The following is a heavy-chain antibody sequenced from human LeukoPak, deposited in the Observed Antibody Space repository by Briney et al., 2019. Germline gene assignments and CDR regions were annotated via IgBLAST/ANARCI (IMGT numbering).Heavy chain of an antibody. CDR1: GGTFSSYA. CDR3: ASQNGITGTVENYNWFDP. J-gene: IGHJ5*02. D-gene: IGHD1-20*01. Sequence: GASVKVSCKASGGTFSSYAISRVRQAPGQGLEWMGRIIPILGIANYAQKFQGRVTITADKSTSTAYMELSSLRSEDTAVYYCASQNGITGTVENYNWFDPWGQGTLVTVSS. CDR2: IIPILGIA. V-gene: IGHV1-69*04.